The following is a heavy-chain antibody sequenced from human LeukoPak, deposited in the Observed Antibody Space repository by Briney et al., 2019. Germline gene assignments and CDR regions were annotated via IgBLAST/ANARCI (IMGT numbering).Heavy chain of an antibody. CDR2: INPNSGGT. CDR3: ARANRLHGGPYLIGP. D-gene: IGHD2-21*01. V-gene: IGHV1-2*02. J-gene: IGHJ5*02. Sequence: ASVKVSCKASGYSFTDYYMHWVRQAPGQGLEWMGWINPNSGGTNSAQEFQGRVTMTRDTSITTVYMEVSWLTSDDTAIYYCARANRLHGGPYLIGPWDQGTLVTVSS. CDR1: GYSFTDYY.